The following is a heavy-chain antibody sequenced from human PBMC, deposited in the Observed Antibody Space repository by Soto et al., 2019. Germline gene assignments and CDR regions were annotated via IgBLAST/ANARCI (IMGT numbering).Heavy chain of an antibody. V-gene: IGHV3-66*01. J-gene: IGHJ4*02. Sequence: EVQFVESGGGLVQPGGSLRLSCAASGFIVSNNYLSWVRQAPGKGLEWVSLIYNNGATYYADSVKGRFTISRDNSKNTLFLQMNSLTVEDTAVYHCARGLGSGWSHGDWGQGTLVTVSS. CDR3: ARGLGSGWSHGD. CDR1: GFIVSNNY. D-gene: IGHD6-19*01. CDR2: IYNNGAT.